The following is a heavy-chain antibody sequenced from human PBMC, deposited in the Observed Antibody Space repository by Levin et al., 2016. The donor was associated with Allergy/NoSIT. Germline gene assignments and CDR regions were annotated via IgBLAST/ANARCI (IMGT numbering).Heavy chain of an antibody. CDR2: ISYDTKYT. V-gene: IGHV3-30*18. Sequence: GESLKISCAASGFNFAGYGMHWVRQTPGKGPEWVAVISYDTKYTYYADSVRGRFTISRDNSRSTLYLQMSSLRVEDGAVYHCVKDRSGWNDPSYYYFGMDVWGQGTTVTVSS. CDR3: VKDRSGWNDPSYYYFGMDV. CDR1: GFNFAGYG. J-gene: IGHJ6*02. D-gene: IGHD1-1*01.